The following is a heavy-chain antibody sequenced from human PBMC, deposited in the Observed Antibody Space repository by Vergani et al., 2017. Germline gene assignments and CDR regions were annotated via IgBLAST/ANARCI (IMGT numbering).Heavy chain of an antibody. D-gene: IGHD3-10*01. CDR3: ARDFYGVRGVITYYYYGMDV. CDR1: GFTFDDYA. CDR2: ISWNSGSI. V-gene: IGHV3-9*01. J-gene: IGHJ6*02. Sequence: EVQLVESGGGLVQPGRSLRLSCAASGFTFDDYAMHWVRQAPGKGLEWVSGISWNSGSIGYADSVKGRFTISRDNAKNSLYLQMNSLRAEDTAVYYCARDFYGVRGVITYYYYGMDVWGQGTTVTVSS.